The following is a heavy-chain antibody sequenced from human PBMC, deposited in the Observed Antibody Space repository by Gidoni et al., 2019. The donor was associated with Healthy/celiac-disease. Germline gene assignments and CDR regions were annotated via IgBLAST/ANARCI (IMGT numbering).Heavy chain of an antibody. Sequence: QVTLRESGPALVKPTQTLTLTCTFSGFSLSTSGMCVSWIRQPPGKALEWLARIDWDDDKYYSTSLKTRLTISKDTSKNQVVLTMTNMDPVDTATYYCARILDYYGSGSYDYWGQGALVTVSS. CDR3: ARILDYYGSGSYDY. V-gene: IGHV2-70*15. CDR1: GFSLSTSGMC. CDR2: IDWDDDK. D-gene: IGHD3-10*01. J-gene: IGHJ4*02.